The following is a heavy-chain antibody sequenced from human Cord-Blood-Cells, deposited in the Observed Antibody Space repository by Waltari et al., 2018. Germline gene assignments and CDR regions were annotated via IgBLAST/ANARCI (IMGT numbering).Heavy chain of an antibody. CDR2: ISYDGSNK. Sequence: QVQLVESGGGVVQPGRSLRLSCAASGFTFSSYGLHWVRQAPGKGLEWVAVISYDGSNKYYADSVKGRFTISRDNSKNTLYLQMNSLRAEDTAVYYCAKESIVATTRSYFDYWGQGTLVTVSS. D-gene: IGHD5-12*01. CDR1: GFTFSSYG. CDR3: AKESIVATTRSYFDY. J-gene: IGHJ4*02. V-gene: IGHV3-30*18.